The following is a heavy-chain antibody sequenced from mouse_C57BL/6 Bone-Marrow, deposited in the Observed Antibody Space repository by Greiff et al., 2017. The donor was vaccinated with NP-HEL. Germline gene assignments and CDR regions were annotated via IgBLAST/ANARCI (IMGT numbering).Heavy chain of an antibody. V-gene: IGHV5-16*01. D-gene: IGHD2-5*01. CDR3: AIDRSYYSNSYWYFDV. CDR1: GFTFSDYY. J-gene: IGHJ1*03. CDR2: INYDGSST. Sequence: EVKLVESEGGLVQPGSSMKLSCTASGFTFSDYYMAWVRQVPEKGLEWVANINYDGSSTYYLDSLKSRFIISRDNAKNILYLQMSSLKSEDTATYYCAIDRSYYSNSYWYFDVWGTGTTVTVSS.